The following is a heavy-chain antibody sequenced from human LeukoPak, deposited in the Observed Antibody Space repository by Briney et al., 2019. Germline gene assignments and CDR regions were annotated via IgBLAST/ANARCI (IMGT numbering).Heavy chain of an antibody. D-gene: IGHD1-26*01. CDR3: ARVELLFSGGYYFDY. J-gene: IGHJ4*02. CDR2: ISAYNGNT. V-gene: IGHV1-18*01. CDR1: GYTFTSYG. Sequence: GPVKVSCKASGYTFTSYGISWVRQAPGQGLEWMGWISAYNGNTNYAQKLQGRVTMTTDTSTSTAYMELRSLRSDDTAVYYCARVELLFSGGYYFDYWGQGTLVTVSS.